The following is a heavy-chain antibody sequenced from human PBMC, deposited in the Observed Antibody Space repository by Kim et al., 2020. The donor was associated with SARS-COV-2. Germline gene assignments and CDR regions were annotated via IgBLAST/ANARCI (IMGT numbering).Heavy chain of an antibody. CDR3: AKVHDNMA. Sequence: GGSLRLSCAASGFTFSNYAMTWVRQTPGKGLEWVSTISGGGDRTYNADSVKGRFGISRDNSKNSVYLQMNSLRAEDTAIYYCAKVHDNMAWGQGTTVTVSS. D-gene: IGHD3-10*01. CDR2: ISGGGDRT. CDR1: GFTFSNYA. V-gene: IGHV3-23*01. J-gene: IGHJ6*02.